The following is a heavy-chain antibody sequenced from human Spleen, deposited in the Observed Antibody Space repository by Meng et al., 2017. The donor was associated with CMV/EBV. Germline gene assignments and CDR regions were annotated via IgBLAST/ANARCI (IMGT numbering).Heavy chain of an antibody. V-gene: IGHV3-30*02. Sequence: GGSLRLSCAASGFTFSSYGMHWVRQAPGKGLEWVAFIRYDGSNKYYADSVKGRLTISRDNSKNTLYLQMKSLRAEDTAVYYCAKEREKYDFWSGYGMDVWGQGTTVTVSS. CDR2: IRYDGSNK. CDR3: AKEREKYDFWSGYGMDV. D-gene: IGHD3-3*01. J-gene: IGHJ6*02. CDR1: GFTFSSYG.